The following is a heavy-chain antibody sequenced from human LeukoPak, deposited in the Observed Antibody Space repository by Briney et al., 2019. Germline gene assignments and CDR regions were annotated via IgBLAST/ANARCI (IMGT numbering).Heavy chain of an antibody. V-gene: IGHV4-59*01. CDR3: ARTMYSSSWMYYFDY. Sequence: PSETLTLSCTVSGGSISSYYRSWIRQPPGKGLEWIGYIYYSGSTNYNPSLKSRVTISVDTSKNQFSLKLSSVSAADTAVYYCARTMYSSSWMYYFDYWGQGTLVTVSS. D-gene: IGHD6-13*01. CDR2: IYYSGST. CDR1: GGSISSYY. J-gene: IGHJ4*02.